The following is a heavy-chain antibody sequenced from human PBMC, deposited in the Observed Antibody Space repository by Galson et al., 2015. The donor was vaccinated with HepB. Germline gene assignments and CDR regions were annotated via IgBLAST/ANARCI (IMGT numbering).Heavy chain of an antibody. CDR2: INHSGST. Sequence: ETLSLTCAVYGGSFSGYYWSWIRQPPGKGLEWIGEINHSGSTNYNPSLKSRVTISVDTSKNQFSLKLSSVTAADTAVYYCARGGLWFGVPLYYFDYWGQGTLVTVSS. CDR1: GGSFSGYY. J-gene: IGHJ4*02. V-gene: IGHV4-34*01. CDR3: ARGGLWFGVPLYYFDY. D-gene: IGHD3-10*01.